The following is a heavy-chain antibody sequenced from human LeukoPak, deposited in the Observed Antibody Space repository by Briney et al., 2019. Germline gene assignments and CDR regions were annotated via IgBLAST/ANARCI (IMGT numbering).Heavy chain of an antibody. CDR3: AKRGVVIRVVLVGFHKEAYYFDS. Sequence: GGSLRLSCAVSGITLSNYGMSWVRQAPGKGLEWVAGISASGGTTNYADSVKGRFSISRDNPKNTLYLQMNSLRAEDTAVYFCAKRGVVIRVVLVGFHKEAYYFDSWGQGALVTVSS. J-gene: IGHJ4*02. CDR1: GITLSNYG. D-gene: IGHD3-10*01. CDR2: ISASGGTT. V-gene: IGHV3-23*01.